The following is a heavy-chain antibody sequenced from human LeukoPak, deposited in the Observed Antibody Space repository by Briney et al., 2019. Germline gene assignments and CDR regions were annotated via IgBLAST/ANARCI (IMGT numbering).Heavy chain of an antibody. CDR3: ANPYGSESDNYYYYGMDV. CDR2: ISGSGGST. V-gene: IGHV3-23*01. D-gene: IGHD3-10*01. J-gene: IGHJ6*02. CDR1: GFTFSSYA. Sequence: GGSLRLSCAASGFTFSSYAMSWVRQAPGKGLEWVSAISGSGGSTYYADSVKGRFTISRDNSKNTLYLQMNSLRAEDTAVYYCANPYGSESDNYYYYGMDVWGQGTTVTVSS.